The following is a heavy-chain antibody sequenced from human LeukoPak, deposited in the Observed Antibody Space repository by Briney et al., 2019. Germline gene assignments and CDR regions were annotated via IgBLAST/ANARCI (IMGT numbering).Heavy chain of an antibody. V-gene: IGHV3-23*01. CDR2: ISGSGGST. Sequence: GGSLRLSCAASGITFRSYAMSWVRQAPGKGLEWVSAISGSGGSTYYADSVKGRFTISRDNSKNTLYLQMNRLRAEDTAVYYCAKWDIVLVVAADANFDYWGQGTLVTVSS. CDR1: GITFRSYA. J-gene: IGHJ4*02. CDR3: AKWDIVLVVAADANFDY. D-gene: IGHD2-15*01.